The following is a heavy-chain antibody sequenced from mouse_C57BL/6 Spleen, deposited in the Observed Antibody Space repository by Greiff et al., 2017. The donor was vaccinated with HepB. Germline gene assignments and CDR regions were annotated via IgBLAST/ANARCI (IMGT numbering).Heavy chain of an antibody. CDR1: GYTFTSYW. Sequence: QVQLKQPGAELVKPGASVKMSCKASGYTFTSYWITWVKQRPGQGLEWIGDIYPGSGSTNYNEKFKSKATLTVDTSSSTAYMQLSSLTSEDSAVYYCARGLLRPWYFDVWGTGTTVTVSS. D-gene: IGHD1-2*01. J-gene: IGHJ1*03. V-gene: IGHV1-55*01. CDR2: IYPGSGST. CDR3: ARGLLRPWYFDV.